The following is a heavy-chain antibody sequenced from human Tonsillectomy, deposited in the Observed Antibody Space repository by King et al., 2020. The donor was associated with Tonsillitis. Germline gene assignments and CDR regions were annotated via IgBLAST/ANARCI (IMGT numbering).Heavy chain of an antibody. J-gene: IGHJ5*02. D-gene: IGHD1-14*01. Sequence: QLQESGPGLVKPSQTLSLTCTVSGGSISSGGYYWSCIRQHPGKGLEWIGYIYYSVSTYSNPSRKSRVTISVDTSKNQFPLKLSSVTAADTAVYYCARGIRGVWFDPWGQGTLVTVSS. CDR3: ARGIRGVWFDP. CDR1: GGSISSGGYY. CDR2: IYYSVST. V-gene: IGHV4-31*03.